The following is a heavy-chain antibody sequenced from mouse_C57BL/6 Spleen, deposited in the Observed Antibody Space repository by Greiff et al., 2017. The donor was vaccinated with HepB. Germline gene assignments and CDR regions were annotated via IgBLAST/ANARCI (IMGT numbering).Heavy chain of an antibody. CDR3: AIRAYCGSSYEDWYFDV. V-gene: IGHV1-74*01. CDR2: IHPSDSDA. Sequence: QVQLQQPGAELEKPGASVKVSCKASGYTFTSYWMHWVKQRPGQDLEWIGRIHPSDSDANYNQKITGKATLTEDKSSGTAYMQLSSLTSEDSSVYCCAIRAYCGSSYEDWYFDVWGTGTTVTVAS. D-gene: IGHD1-1*01. CDR1: GYTFTSYW. J-gene: IGHJ1*03.